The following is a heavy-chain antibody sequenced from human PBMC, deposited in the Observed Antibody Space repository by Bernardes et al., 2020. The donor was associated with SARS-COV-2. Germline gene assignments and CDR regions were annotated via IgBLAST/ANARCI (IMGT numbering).Heavy chain of an antibody. Sequence: WGSLRLSCVASGFTCSDYWMSWVRQVPGKGLEWVANIKQDGTEKEYVDSVKGRFTISRDNAKNSLYLQMNTLRGEDTAFYYCARERYSSGWYVPFDYWGQGTLVTVSS. J-gene: IGHJ4*02. CDR2: IKQDGTEK. D-gene: IGHD6-19*01. CDR3: ARERYSSGWYVPFDY. V-gene: IGHV3-7*01. CDR1: GFTCSDYW.